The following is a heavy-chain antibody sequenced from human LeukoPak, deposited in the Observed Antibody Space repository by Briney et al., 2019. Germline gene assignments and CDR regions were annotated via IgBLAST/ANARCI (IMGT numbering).Heavy chain of an antibody. D-gene: IGHD1-26*01. V-gene: IGHV3-11*06. Sequence: GRFTISRDNAKNSLYLQMNSLRAEDTAVYYCARDRGVVGATDLDYWGQGTLVTVSS. J-gene: IGHJ4*02. CDR3: ARDRGVVGATDLDY.